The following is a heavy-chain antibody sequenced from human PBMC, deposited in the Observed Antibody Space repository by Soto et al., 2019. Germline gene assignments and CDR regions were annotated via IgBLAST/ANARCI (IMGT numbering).Heavy chain of an antibody. Sequence: DVQLLESGGGFIHPGGSLRLSCAASGFSFSTFAMNWVRQATGKRLEWVSIISGSADSTFYADSVKGRFTISRDNSKSTLYLQINSLRAEDTAVYYCAKTRGAMIYAISVYGMDVWGQGTTVTVSS. D-gene: IGHD2-8*01. CDR3: AKTRGAMIYAISVYGMDV. J-gene: IGHJ6*02. CDR1: GFSFSTFA. CDR2: ISGSADST. V-gene: IGHV3-23*01.